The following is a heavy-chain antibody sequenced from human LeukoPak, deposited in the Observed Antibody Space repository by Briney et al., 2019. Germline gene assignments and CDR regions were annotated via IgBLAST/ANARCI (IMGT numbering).Heavy chain of an antibody. J-gene: IGHJ6*03. V-gene: IGHV4-59*01. Sequence: SETLSLTCTVSGGSISSYYWSWIRQPPGKGLEWIGYIYYSGSTNYNPSLKSRVTISVDTSKNQFSLKLSSVTAADTAVYYCAREVKSGSYTSYYYYYMDVWGKGTTVTVSS. CDR2: IYYSGST. D-gene: IGHD1-26*01. CDR3: AREVKSGSYTSYYYYYMDV. CDR1: GGSISSYY.